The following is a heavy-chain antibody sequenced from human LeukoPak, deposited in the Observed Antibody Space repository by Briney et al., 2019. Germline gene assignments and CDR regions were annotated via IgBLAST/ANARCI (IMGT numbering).Heavy chain of an antibody. CDR2: IFIGGST. D-gene: IGHD2-21*02. J-gene: IGHJ5*02. CDR1: GFTVSNNY. V-gene: IGHV3-53*01. Sequence: GGSLRLSCAASGFTVSNNYMSWVRQAPGKGLEWVSIIFIGGSTYYADSVKGRFTISRDNSKNTLYLQMNSLRAEDTAVYYCAKDSSIGDPNWFDPWGQGTLVTVSS. CDR3: AKDSSIGDPNWFDP.